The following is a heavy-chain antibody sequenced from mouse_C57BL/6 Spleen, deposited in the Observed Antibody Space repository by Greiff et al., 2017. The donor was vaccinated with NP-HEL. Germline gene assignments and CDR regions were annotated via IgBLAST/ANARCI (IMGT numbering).Heavy chain of an antibody. J-gene: IGHJ4*01. V-gene: IGHV3-1*01. CDR3: ARALGYPYAMDY. Sequence: EVKVVESGPGMVKPSQSLSLTCTVTGYSITSGYDWHWIRHFPGNKLEWMGYISYSGSTNYNPSLKSRISITHDTSKNHFFLKLNSVTTEDTATYYCARALGYPYAMDYWGQGTSVTVSS. CDR1: GYSITSGYD. D-gene: IGHD2-2*01. CDR2: ISYSGST.